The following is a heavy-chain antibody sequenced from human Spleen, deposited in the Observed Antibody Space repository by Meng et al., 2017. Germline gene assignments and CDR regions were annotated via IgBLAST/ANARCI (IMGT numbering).Heavy chain of an antibody. V-gene: IGHV7-4-1*02. J-gene: IGHJ4*02. CDR2: INTNTGNP. CDR3: ARSPNPYDSSGCVDY. CDR1: GYTFTSYA. D-gene: IGHD3-22*01. Sequence: ASVKVSCKASGYTFTSYAMNWVRQAPGQGLEWMGWINTNTGNPTYAQGFTGRFVFSLDTSVSTAYLQISSLKAEDTAVYYCARSPNPYDSSGCVDYWGQGTLVTVSS.